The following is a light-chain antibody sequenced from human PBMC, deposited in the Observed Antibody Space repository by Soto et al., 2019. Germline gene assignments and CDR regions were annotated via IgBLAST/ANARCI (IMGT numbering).Light chain of an antibody. J-gene: IGKJ4*01. CDR2: GAS. Sequence: IVLTQSPGILSLSPGERATVSCRASQSVTSNYLAWYQQKPGQAPRLLIYGASTRATGISDRFSGSGSGTDFTLTISRLEPEDFAVYYCQQRTNWPLTFGGGTKVEIK. V-gene: IGKV3D-20*02. CDR1: QSVTSNY. CDR3: QQRTNWPLT.